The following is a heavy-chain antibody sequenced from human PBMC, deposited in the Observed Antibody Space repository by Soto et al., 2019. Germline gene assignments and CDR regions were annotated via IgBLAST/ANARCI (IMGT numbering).Heavy chain of an antibody. CDR3: ASQKQWLSPFDD. Sequence: QVQLQESGPGLVKPSQTLSLTCTVSGGSITNDDYYWNWIRQLPGKGLEWIGYIHNSGTTDYNPSLKSRVXXXVXXSKSQFSLKLSSVTAADTAVYFCASQKQWLSPFDDWGQGTLVTVSS. CDR1: GGSITNDDYY. J-gene: IGHJ4*02. CDR2: IHNSGTT. V-gene: IGHV4-31*03. D-gene: IGHD6-19*01.